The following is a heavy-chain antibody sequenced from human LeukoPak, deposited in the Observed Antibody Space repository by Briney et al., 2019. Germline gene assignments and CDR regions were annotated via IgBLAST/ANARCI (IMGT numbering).Heavy chain of an antibody. Sequence: SETLSLTCAVYGGSLSGYYWSWIRQPPGKGLEWIGEINHSGSTNYNPSLKSRVTISVDTSKNQFSLKLSSVTAADTAVYYCARGPRIVLMVYAIKSLDYWGQGTLVTVSS. CDR3: ARGPRIVLMVYAIKSLDY. CDR2: INHSGST. CDR1: GGSLSGYY. J-gene: IGHJ4*02. D-gene: IGHD2-8*01. V-gene: IGHV4-34*01.